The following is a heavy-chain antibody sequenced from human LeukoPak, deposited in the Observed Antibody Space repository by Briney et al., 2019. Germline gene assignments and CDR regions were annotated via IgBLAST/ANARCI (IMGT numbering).Heavy chain of an antibody. CDR3: ARTRTIVGAKGFDY. CDR1: GYTFTGYY. D-gene: IGHD1-26*01. J-gene: IGHJ4*02. Sequence: GASVKVSCKASGYTFTGYYMHWVRQAPGQGLEWMGRINPNSGGTNYAQKFQGRVTMTRDTSISTAYMELSRLGSDDTAVYYCARTRTIVGAKGFDYWGQGTLVTVSS. CDR2: INPNSGGT. V-gene: IGHV1-2*06.